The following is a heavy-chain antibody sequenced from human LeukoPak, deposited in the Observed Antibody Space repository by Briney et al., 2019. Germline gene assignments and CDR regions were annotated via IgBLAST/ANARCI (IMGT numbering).Heavy chain of an antibody. CDR3: AKWGDYDVLTGYYDSDY. J-gene: IGHJ4*02. D-gene: IGHD3-9*01. CDR1: GFTFSNYA. V-gene: IGHV3-23*01. Sequence: GGSLRLSCAASGFTFSNYAMSWVRQAPGKGLEWVSAVSGRDTSTYYTDSVKGRFTISRDNSKNTLYLQMNSLSAEDTAIYYRAKWGDYDVLTGYYDSDYWGQGTLSPSPQ. CDR2: VSGRDTST.